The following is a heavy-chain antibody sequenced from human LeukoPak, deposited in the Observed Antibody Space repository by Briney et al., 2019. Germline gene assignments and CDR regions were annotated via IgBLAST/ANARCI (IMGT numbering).Heavy chain of an antibody. Sequence: SETLSLTCTVSGGSISNYYWSWIRQPPGKGLEWIAYIYYSGSTSYNPSLKSRVTISEDTSKNQFSLKLSSVTAADTAVYYCARTTHPNSSGWYFDYWGLGTLVTVSS. CDR3: ARTTHPNSSGWYFDY. D-gene: IGHD6-19*01. J-gene: IGHJ4*02. CDR2: IYYSGST. V-gene: IGHV4-59*08. CDR1: GGSISNYY.